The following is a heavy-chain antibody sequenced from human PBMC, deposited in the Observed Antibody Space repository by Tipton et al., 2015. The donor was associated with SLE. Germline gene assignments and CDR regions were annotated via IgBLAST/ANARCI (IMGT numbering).Heavy chain of an antibody. V-gene: IGHV4-34*01. CDR1: GGSFSGYY. Sequence: LRLSCAVYGGSFSGYYWSWIRQPPGKGLEWIGEINHSGSTNYNPSLKSRVTISVDTSKNQFSLNLSSVTAADTAVYYCARDAGGSLGMESYYYYMDVWGKGTTVTVSS. CDR2: INHSGST. CDR3: ARDAGGSLGMESYYYYMDV. J-gene: IGHJ6*03. D-gene: IGHD7-27*01.